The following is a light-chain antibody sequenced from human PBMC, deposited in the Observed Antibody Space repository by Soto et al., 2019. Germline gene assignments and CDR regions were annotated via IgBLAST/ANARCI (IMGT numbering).Light chain of an antibody. CDR2: FNN. CDR1: SSNIGSNT. V-gene: IGLV1-44*01. Sequence: QSVLTQPPSASGTPGQSVTISCFGSSSNIGSNTVSWYQQLPGTAPKVLIYFNNQRPSGVPDRFSGSKSGTSASLAISGLQSEDEADYFCVAWDDSLNGRVFGGGTKVTVL. J-gene: IGLJ2*01. CDR3: VAWDDSLNGRV.